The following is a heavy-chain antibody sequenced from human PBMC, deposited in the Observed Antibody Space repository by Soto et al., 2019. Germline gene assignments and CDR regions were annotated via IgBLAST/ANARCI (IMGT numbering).Heavy chain of an antibody. J-gene: IGHJ4*02. V-gene: IGHV1-69*01. CDR3: ATELGENPASPFDA. Sequence: QVQLVQSGADVKKPGSSVKVSCQASGVTFSSETLGWVRQAPGQGLAWVGGIIPLFGTASYAQKFQGRVTITADESTSTVYMELRSLRSDATGVYFCATELGENPASPFDAWGQGTLVTVSS. CDR2: IIPLFGTA. D-gene: IGHD3-10*01. CDR1: GVTFSSET.